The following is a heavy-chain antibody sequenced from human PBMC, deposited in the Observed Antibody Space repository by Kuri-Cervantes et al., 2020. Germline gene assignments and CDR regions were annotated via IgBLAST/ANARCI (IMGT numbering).Heavy chain of an antibody. J-gene: IGHJ4*02. CDR2: INHSGST. D-gene: IGHD7-27*01. CDR1: GFTFRDYY. V-gene: IGHV4-34*01. Sequence: GSLRLSCAASGFTFRDYYWSWIRQPPGKGLEWIGEINHSGSTNYNPSLKSRVTISVDTSKNQFSLKLSSVTAADTAVYYCAREPNWGSGYWGQGTLVTVSS. CDR3: AREPNWGSGY.